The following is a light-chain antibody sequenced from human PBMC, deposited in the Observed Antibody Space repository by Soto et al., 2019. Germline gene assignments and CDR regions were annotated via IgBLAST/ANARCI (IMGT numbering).Light chain of an antibody. J-gene: IGKJ5*01. CDR3: LQHNSYPIT. Sequence: DIQMTQSPSSLSASLGARFTLPSRAGKDIENVLGWYQQKPGKVPKRLIYAASSLQSGVPSRFSGSGSGTEFTLTISSLQPEDFATYYCLQHNSYPITFGQGTRLEIK. V-gene: IGKV1-17*01. CDR2: AAS. CDR1: KDIENV.